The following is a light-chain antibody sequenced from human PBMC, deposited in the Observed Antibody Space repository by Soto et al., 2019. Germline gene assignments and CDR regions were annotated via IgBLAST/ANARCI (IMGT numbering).Light chain of an antibody. V-gene: IGKV1-6*01. CDR2: AAS. CDR1: QGIRND. J-gene: IGKJ1*01. CDR3: LQDYNYPWT. Sequence: IKLTQSPSSVSAFVGDRVVITCRASQGIRNDLDWYQQKPGKAPKLLIYAASSLQTGVPSRFSGSGSGTDFTLTISSLQPEDFATYYCLQDYNYPWTFGQGTKVDIK.